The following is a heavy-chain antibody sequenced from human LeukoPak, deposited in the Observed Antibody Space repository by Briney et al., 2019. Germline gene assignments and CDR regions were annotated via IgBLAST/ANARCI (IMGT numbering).Heavy chain of an antibody. J-gene: IGHJ4*02. Sequence: GGSLRLSCAASGFTFSSYAMSWVRQAPGKGLEWVSAISGSGGSTYYADSVKGRFTISRDNSKNTLYLQMNSLRAEDTAGYYCAKSAVCSSTSCYVEWGQGTLVTVSS. CDR3: AKSAVCSSTSCYVE. CDR2: ISGSGGST. CDR1: GFTFSSYA. D-gene: IGHD2-2*01. V-gene: IGHV3-23*01.